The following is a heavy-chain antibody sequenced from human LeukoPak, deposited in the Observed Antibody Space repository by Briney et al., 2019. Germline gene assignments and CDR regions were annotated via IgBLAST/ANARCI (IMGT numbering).Heavy chain of an antibody. CDR3: ARDRWHCRVNCDSVYYFALDV. CDR2: INPGNGDT. J-gene: IGHJ6*02. CDR1: GYTFTNYA. Sequence: ASVKVSCKGSGYTFTNYAIHWVRQAPGQSLEWLGWINPGNGDTKYSQDFQGRVTINTDTSAATAYVELNRLTSEDTAVYYCARDRWHCRVNCDSVYYFALDVWGQGTTVTVSS. V-gene: IGHV1-3*01. D-gene: IGHD2-15*01.